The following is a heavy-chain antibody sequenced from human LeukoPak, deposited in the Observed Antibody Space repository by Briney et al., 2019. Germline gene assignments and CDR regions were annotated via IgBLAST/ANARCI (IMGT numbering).Heavy chain of an antibody. CDR3: ARAKGYCTTTSCYRTGGFDY. J-gene: IGHJ4*02. CDR1: GFTFSDYY. CDR2: ISGLANTI. D-gene: IGHD2-2*01. Sequence: GGSLRLSYAASGFTFSDYYMSWIRQAPGKGLEWVSYISGLANTIHCADSMKGRFTISRDNARNSVYLQMNSLRVDDTAVYYCARAKGYCTTTSCYRTGGFDYWGQGTLVTVSS. V-gene: IGHV3-11*01.